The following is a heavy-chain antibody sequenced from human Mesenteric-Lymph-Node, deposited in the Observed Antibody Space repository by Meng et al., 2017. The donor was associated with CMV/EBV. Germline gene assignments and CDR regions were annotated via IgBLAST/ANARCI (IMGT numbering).Heavy chain of an antibody. CDR2: INRASGFK. V-gene: IGHV3-21*01. D-gene: IGHD2-2*02. J-gene: IGHJ4*02. Sequence: GGSLRLSCAASGFSFDVYSMNWVRQAPGRGLEWVASINRASGFKYYADSVKGRFTVSRDNAKNSLYLQLNSLRVEDSALYFCAREARHPRASSDGPDSYTPYYFDSWGQGSLVTVSS. CDR3: AREARHPRASSDGPDSYTPYYFDS. CDR1: GFSFDVYS.